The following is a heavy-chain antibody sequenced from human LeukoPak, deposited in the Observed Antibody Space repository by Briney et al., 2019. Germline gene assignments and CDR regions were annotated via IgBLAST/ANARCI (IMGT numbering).Heavy chain of an antibody. CDR1: GFTFSSYT. J-gene: IGHJ4*02. CDR2: IGGSGSPI. CDR3: ARDRDYSFDY. Sequence: GGSLRLSCAVSGFTFSSYTMNWLRQVPGKGLEWVSYIGGSGSPIYYADSVEGRFTISRDNAKNSLYLQMNSLRAEDTAVYYCARDRDYSFDYWGQGTLVTVSS. V-gene: IGHV3-48*01. D-gene: IGHD4-11*01.